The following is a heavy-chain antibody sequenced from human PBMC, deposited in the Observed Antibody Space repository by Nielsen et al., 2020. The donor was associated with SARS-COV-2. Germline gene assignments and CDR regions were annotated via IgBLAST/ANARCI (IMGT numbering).Heavy chain of an antibody. CDR2: INHSGST. CDR3: ARDRGYSSSGWLDY. D-gene: IGHD6-6*01. Sequence: SETLSLTCAVYGGSFSGYYWSWIRQPPGKGLEWIGEINHSGSTNYNPSLKSRVTISVDTSKNQFSLKLSSVTAADTAVYYCARDRGYSSSGWLDYWGQGTLVTVSS. CDR1: GGSFSGYY. J-gene: IGHJ4*02. V-gene: IGHV4-34*01.